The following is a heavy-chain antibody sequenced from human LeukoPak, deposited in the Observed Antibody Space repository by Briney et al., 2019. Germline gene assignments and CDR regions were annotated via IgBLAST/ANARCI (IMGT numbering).Heavy chain of an antibody. J-gene: IGHJ5*02. D-gene: IGHD3-9*01. V-gene: IGHV3-33*01. CDR2: IWYDGRSK. CDR3: ARGLRYFDWSQNWFDP. CDR1: GFNFSTCG. Sequence: PGGSLRLSCAASGFNFSTCGMHWVRQAPGKGLEWVAVIWYDGRSKYYADSVKGRFTISRDNSKNTLHMEMNSLRAEDTAVYYCARGLRYFDWSQNWFDPWGQGTLVTVSS.